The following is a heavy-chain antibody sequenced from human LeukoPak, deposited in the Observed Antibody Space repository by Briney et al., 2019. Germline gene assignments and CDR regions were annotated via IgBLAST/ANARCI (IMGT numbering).Heavy chain of an antibody. D-gene: IGHD5-18*01. CDR2: ISGSGGST. CDR3: AKDPGYSYGYRY. CDR1: GFPFSSYA. V-gene: IGHV3-23*01. Sequence: PGGPLTLSCAASGFPFSSYAMIWPRQAPGEGLEWVSAISGSGGSTYYADSVKGRFTIYRDNSKKALYLQMNGLRAEDTAVYYCAKDPGYSYGYRYWGQGTLVTVS. J-gene: IGHJ4*02.